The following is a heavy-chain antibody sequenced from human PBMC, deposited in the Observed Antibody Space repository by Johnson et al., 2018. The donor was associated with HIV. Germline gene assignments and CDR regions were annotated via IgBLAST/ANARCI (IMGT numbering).Heavy chain of an antibody. D-gene: IGHD4-17*01. CDR2: ISYDGNIK. J-gene: IGHJ3*02. CDR1: GFTFSSYG. CDR3: ARAMYADDYGDYLFLAPRLDAFDI. Sequence: QVKLVESGGVVVQPGRSLRLSCAASGFTFSSYGMHWVRQAPGKGLEWVAVISYDGNIKFYADYVKGRFSISRDNSKNTLFLDMNSLRAEDTAVYYCARAMYADDYGDYLFLAPRLDAFDIWGPGTIVTVSS. V-gene: IGHV3-30*03.